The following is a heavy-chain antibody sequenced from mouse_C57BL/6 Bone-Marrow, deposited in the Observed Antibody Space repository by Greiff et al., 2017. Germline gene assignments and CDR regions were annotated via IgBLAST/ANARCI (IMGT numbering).Heavy chain of an antibody. Sequence: VKLQQPGAELVRPGSSVKLSCEASGFTFTSYSMHWVRQRPIQGLEWVGNIDPSDSETHYNQKFKDKATLTVDKSSSTAYMQLSSLTSEDSAVYYCARLDYYGSCFDYWGQGTTLTVSS. V-gene: IGHV1-52*01. CDR2: IDPSDSET. CDR3: ARLDYYGSCFDY. D-gene: IGHD1-1*01. J-gene: IGHJ2*01. CDR1: GFTFTSYS.